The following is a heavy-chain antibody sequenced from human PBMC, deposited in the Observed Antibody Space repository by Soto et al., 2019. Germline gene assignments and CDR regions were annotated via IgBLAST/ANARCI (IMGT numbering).Heavy chain of an antibody. D-gene: IGHD4-17*01. CDR2: ISYDGSNK. Sequence: QVQLVESGGGVVQPGRSLRLSCAASGFTFSSYAMHWVRQAPGKGLEWVAVISYDGSNKYYADSVKGRFTISRDNSKNTLYLQMNSLRAEDTAVYYGARGMAYGDYFDYWGQGTLVTVSS. J-gene: IGHJ4*02. CDR3: ARGMAYGDYFDY. CDR1: GFTFSSYA. V-gene: IGHV3-30-3*01.